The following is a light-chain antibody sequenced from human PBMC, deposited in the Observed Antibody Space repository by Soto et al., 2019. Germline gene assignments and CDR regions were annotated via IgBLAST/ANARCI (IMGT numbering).Light chain of an antibody. CDR3: QQRNSYPIT. Sequence: DIQLTHSPSFLSASVGDRVTITCRASQVISSYLAWYQQKPGKAPNLLIHTASTLQSGVPSRFSGSGSGTEFTLTISSLQPEDFATYYCQQRNSYPITFGQGTRLEIK. V-gene: IGKV1-9*01. CDR2: TAS. CDR1: QVISSY. J-gene: IGKJ5*01.